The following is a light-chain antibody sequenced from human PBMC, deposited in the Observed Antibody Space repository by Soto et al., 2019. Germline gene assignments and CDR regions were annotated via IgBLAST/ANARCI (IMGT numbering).Light chain of an antibody. CDR1: QGISSY. V-gene: IGKV1-8*01. CDR2: AAS. CDR3: QQYNNCPQT. J-gene: IGKJ1*01. Sequence: AIRMTQSASSVCASTRDRVTITCLASQGISSYLAWYQQKPGKAPKLLIYAASTLQSGVPSRFSGSGSGTDFTLTISCLQSEDFAVYYCQQYNNCPQTFGQGTKVDI.